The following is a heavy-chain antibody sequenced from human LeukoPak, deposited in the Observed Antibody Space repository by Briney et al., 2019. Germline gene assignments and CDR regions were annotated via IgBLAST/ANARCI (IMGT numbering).Heavy chain of an antibody. CDR2: IRYDGSNK. Sequence: PGGSLRLSCAASGFTFSSYGMHWVRQAPGKGLEGVAFIRYDGSNKYYADSVKGRFTISRDNSKNTLYLQMNSLRAEDTAVYYCAKDLTIFGVVIAFDIWGQGTMVTVSS. CDR1: GFTFSSYG. V-gene: IGHV3-30*02. CDR3: AKDLTIFGVVIAFDI. J-gene: IGHJ3*02. D-gene: IGHD3-3*01.